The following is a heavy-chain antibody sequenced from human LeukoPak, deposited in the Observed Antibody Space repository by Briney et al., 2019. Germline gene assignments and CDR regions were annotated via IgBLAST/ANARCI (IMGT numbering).Heavy chain of an antibody. CDR3: ARVGVQLWSQTFFDY. V-gene: IGHV1-69*01. D-gene: IGHD5-18*01. CDR1: GRTFSSYA. CDR2: IIPIFGTA. J-gene: IGHJ4*02. Sequence: SVKVSCKASGRTFSSYAISWVRQAPGQGLEWMGGIIPIFGTANYAQKFQGRVTITADESTSTAYMELSSLRSEDTAVYYCARVGVQLWSQTFFDYWGQGTLVTVSS.